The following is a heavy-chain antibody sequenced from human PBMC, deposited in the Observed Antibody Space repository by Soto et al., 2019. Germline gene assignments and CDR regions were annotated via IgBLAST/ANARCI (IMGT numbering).Heavy chain of an antibody. J-gene: IGHJ4*02. CDR2: LSDSGDSI. CDR3: AKVPSGWYAAFLAL. V-gene: IGHV3-23*01. D-gene: IGHD6-13*01. Sequence: EVQLLESGGGLVQPGRSLRLSCTASGFTFSSHAMTWVRQAPGKGLEWVSGLSDSGDSIYYADSVKGRFTIYRDNSMKTRYLQINTLGVGDTAVYYCAKVPSGWYAAFLALGAQGTRVTFSS. CDR1: GFTFSSHA.